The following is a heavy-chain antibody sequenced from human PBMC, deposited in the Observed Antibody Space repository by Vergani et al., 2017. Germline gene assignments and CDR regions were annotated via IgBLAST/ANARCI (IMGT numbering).Heavy chain of an antibody. CDR2: ISKDGTHD. CDR1: GFGFKNFA. D-gene: IGHD3-22*01. V-gene: IGHV3-30*03. CDR3: ARDGTYIFVSSSDYSHLLYY. Sequence: QVSLVESGGGVVQPGRSLTLTCSASGFGFKNFAMHWVRQAPGKGLELVATISKDGTHDYYEPSVRGRFAVSIENFQNTMYLQMDRLTTDDQAVYFCARDGTYIFVSSSDYSHLLYYWGQGILVTVSS. J-gene: IGHJ4*02.